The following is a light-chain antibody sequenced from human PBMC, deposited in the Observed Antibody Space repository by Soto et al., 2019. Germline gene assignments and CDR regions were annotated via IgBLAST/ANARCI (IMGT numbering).Light chain of an antibody. CDR1: QSVSSN. Sequence: EIVMTQSPATLSVSPGERATLSCRASQSVSSNLAWYHQKPGQAPRLLIYGASTMATGIPVRFSGSGSGTEFTLTISSLQSEDFAVYYCQQYNTWPPRYTFGKGTKLEIK. CDR2: GAS. J-gene: IGKJ2*01. V-gene: IGKV3-15*01. CDR3: QQYNTWPPRYT.